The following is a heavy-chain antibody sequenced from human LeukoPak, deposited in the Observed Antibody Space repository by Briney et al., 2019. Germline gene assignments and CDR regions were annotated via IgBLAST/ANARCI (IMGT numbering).Heavy chain of an antibody. V-gene: IGHV3-64D*06. D-gene: IGHD4-23*01. J-gene: IGHJ1*01. CDR3: VKAGDYVGNSGYFHH. CDR1: GFTFSSYA. Sequence: PGRSLTPACSASGFTFSSYAMHWVSQAPGKGLEYLAAISRDGGSTYYADSVKGRFTLSRDNSKNTLYLQMSSLRAEDTAVYYCVKAGDYVGNSGYFHHWGQGTLVTVSS. CDR2: ISRDGGST.